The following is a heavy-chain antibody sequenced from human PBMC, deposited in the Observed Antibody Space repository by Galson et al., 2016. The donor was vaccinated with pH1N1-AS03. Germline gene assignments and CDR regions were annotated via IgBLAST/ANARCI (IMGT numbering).Heavy chain of an antibody. CDR3: ASSGL. J-gene: IGHJ4*02. CDR1: GFIFSDYG. D-gene: IGHD3-10*01. V-gene: IGHV3-7*03. Sequence: SLRLSCAASGFIFSDYGMSWVRQAPGKGLEWVANIKKDGGEKYYVDSVRGRFTISRDNAKKSLYLQMSSLRVEDTAVYYCASSGLWGRGTLVAVSS. CDR2: IKKDGGEK.